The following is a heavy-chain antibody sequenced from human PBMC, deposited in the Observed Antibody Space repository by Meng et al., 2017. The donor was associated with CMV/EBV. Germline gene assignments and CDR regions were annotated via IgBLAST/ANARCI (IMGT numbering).Heavy chain of an antibody. Sequence: GGSLRLSCAASGFTFSSYGMHWVRQAPGKGLEWVAFIRYDGSNKYYADSVKGRFTISRDNSKNTLYLQMNSLRAEDTAVYYCAKDIGYCSSTSCYYYYYGMDVWGQGTTVTVSS. CDR2: IRYDGSNK. D-gene: IGHD2-2*01. CDR1: GFTFSSYG. CDR3: AKDIGYCSSTSCYYYYYGMDV. V-gene: IGHV3-30*02. J-gene: IGHJ6*02.